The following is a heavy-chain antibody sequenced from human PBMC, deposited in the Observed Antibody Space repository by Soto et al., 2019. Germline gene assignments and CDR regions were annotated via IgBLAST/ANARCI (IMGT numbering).Heavy chain of an antibody. J-gene: IGHJ4*02. CDR2: ISGSGTNT. CDR1: GFSFSSYP. V-gene: IGHV3-23*01. Sequence: VQLLESGGGLVQPGGSLRLSCVASGFSFSSYPMTWVRQAPGKGLEWVSVISGSGTNTYYAESVKGRFTISRDSSQNTLYLQMNSLRAEDTAVYYCAKEKPTTTCFDSWGQGTLVTVSS. D-gene: IGHD1-1*01. CDR3: AKEKPTTTCFDS.